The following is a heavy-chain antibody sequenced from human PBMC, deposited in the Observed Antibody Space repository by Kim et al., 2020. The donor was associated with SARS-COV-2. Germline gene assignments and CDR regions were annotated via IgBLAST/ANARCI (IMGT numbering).Heavy chain of an antibody. CDR2: IIYNGST. Sequence: SETLSLTCAVSGGSISGNYWCRFRHPPPEKLLWLREIIYNGSTTYYPPPLNSGTILVDTSTNNLSLLLRSVTTAATAAFYCWTDGSNSSGDPW. CDR1: GGSISGNY. V-gene: IGHV4-34*12. D-gene: IGHD6-13*01. CDR3: WTDGSNSSGDP. J-gene: IGHJ5*02.